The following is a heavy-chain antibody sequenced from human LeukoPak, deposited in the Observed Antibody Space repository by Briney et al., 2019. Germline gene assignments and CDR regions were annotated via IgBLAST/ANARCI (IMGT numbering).Heavy chain of an antibody. J-gene: IGHJ6*02. V-gene: IGHV3-33*01. Sequence: PGGSLRLSCAASGFTFSSYGMHWVRQAPGKGLEWVTYIYYDRSYEYYAHSVKGRFTISRDNSKNTLYLQMNSLRAEDTAVYYCARLFCSGGRCYSNYYYYVMDVWGQGTTVSVSS. CDR3: ARLFCSGGRCYSNYYYYVMDV. CDR1: GFTFSSYG. D-gene: IGHD2-15*01. CDR2: IYYDRSYE.